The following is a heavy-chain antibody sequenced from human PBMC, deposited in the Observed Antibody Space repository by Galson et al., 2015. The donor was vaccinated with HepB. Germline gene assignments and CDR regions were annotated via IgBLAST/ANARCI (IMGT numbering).Heavy chain of an antibody. Sequence: SVKVSCKASGYTFTIYGITWVRQAPGQGLEWMGWITTYNDNTNYAQKLQGRVSMTTDTSTSTAYMELRSLRSDDTAVYYCARGPQYTTDWDPVPYAMDVWGQGTTVTVSS. V-gene: IGHV1-18*04. J-gene: IGHJ6*02. CDR3: ARGPQYTTDWDPVPYAMDV. CDR2: ITTYNDNT. CDR1: GYTFTIYG. D-gene: IGHD6-19*01.